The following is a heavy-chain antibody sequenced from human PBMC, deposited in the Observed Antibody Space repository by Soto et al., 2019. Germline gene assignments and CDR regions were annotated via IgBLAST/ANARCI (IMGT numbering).Heavy chain of an antibody. CDR2: VHHSWGS. J-gene: IGHJ6*02. CDR3: ARQGFGPLHGLVDV. V-gene: IGHV4-59*08. CDR1: GGSISSYY. D-gene: IGHD3-10*01. Sequence: QVQLQESGPGLVKPSETLSLSCTVSGGSISSYYWSWFRQSPGKRMEWIGYVHHSWGSSYNPSLQSRVAISLDTCKSQFSLKVTSVPATDTAVYYCARQGFGPLHGLVDVWGQGTTVTVSS.